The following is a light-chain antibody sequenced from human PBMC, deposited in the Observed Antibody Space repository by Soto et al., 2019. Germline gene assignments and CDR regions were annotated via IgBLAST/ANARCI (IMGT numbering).Light chain of an antibody. CDR1: QSVLYRSNNKNY. CDR3: QQYYSTPWS. V-gene: IGKV4-1*01. CDR2: WAS. J-gene: IGKJ3*01. Sequence: DIVMTQSPGSLAVSLGERATINCKSSQSVLYRSNNKNYLAWYQQKPGQPPKLLIYWASTRESGVPDRFSGSGSGTDFTLTISSLQAEDVAVYYCQQYYSTPWSFGPGTKVDIK.